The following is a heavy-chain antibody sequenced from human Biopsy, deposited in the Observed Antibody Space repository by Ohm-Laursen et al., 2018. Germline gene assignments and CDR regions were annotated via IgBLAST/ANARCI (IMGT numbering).Heavy chain of an antibody. V-gene: IGHV4-31*03. D-gene: IGHD3-9*01. CDR2: ISYNERT. CDR1: GASVKTSGYF. CDR3: VREPKTGTAEAWYFDL. Sequence: PSDTLSLTCSVSGASVKTSGYFWAWIRQRPGKGLEWIGYISYNERTHYNPSLTSRLAISFDTSNNRISLQLRSASVADTAVYYCVREPKTGTAEAWYFDLWGRGSPVTVPS. J-gene: IGHJ2*01.